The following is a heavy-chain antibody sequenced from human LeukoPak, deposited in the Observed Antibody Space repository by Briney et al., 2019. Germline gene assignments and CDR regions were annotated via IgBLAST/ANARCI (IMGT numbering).Heavy chain of an antibody. J-gene: IGHJ4*02. V-gene: IGHV1-2*02. CDR2: INPNSGGT. Sequence: GASVTVSCKASGYTFTGYYMHWGWQAPGQGLEWMGWINPNSGGTNYAQKFQGRVTMTRDTSISTAYMELSRLRSDDTAVYYCARDPHSSGKNDYWGQGTLVTVSS. CDR1: GYTFTGYY. CDR3: ARDPHSSGKNDY. D-gene: IGHD3-22*01.